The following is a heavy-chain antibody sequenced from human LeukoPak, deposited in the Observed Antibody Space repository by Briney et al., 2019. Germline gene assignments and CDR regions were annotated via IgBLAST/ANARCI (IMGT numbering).Heavy chain of an antibody. CDR3: ARGTPYSSGYLFDY. J-gene: IGHJ4*02. CDR1: GGSISSGGYY. D-gene: IGHD3-22*01. Sequence: SETLSLTCTVSGGSISSGGYYWSWIRQHPGKGLEWIGYIYYSGSTYYNPSLKSRVTISVGMSKNQFSLKLSSVTAADTAVYYCARGTPYSSGYLFDYWGQGTLVTVSS. CDR2: IYYSGST. V-gene: IGHV4-31*03.